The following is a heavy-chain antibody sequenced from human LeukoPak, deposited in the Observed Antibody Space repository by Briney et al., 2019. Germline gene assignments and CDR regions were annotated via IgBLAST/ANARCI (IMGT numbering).Heavy chain of an antibody. V-gene: IGHV1-3*03. J-gene: IGHJ4*02. CDR2: INAGNGNT. CDR3: ARGAYNSGSYYFDY. D-gene: IGHD5-12*01. Sequence: ASVKVSCKASGYTFTSYAMHWVRQAPGQRLEWMGWINAGNGNTKYSQEFQGRVTITRDTSASTAYMELSSLRSEDMAVYYCARGAYNSGSYYFDYWGQGTLVTVSS. CDR1: GYTFTSYA.